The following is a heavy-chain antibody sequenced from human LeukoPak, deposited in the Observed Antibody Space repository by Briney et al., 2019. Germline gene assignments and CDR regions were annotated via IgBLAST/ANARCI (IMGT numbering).Heavy chain of an antibody. V-gene: IGHV4-39*01. J-gene: IGHJ4*02. CDR1: GGSISSSSYY. CDR2: IYYSGST. Sequence: LETLSLTCTVSGGSISSSSYYWGWIRQPPGKGPEWMGSIYYSGSTYYNPSLRSRVTISVDTSKNQFRLKLSSVTAADTAVYYCARHYHGYCSSTSCYSYFDYWGQVTLVTVSS. D-gene: IGHD2-2*01. CDR3: ARHYHGYCSSTSCYSYFDY.